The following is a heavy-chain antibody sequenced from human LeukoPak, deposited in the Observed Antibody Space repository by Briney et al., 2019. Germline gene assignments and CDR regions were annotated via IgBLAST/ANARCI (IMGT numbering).Heavy chain of an antibody. V-gene: IGHV1-69*01. D-gene: IGHD4-11*01. CDR3: ARDRYYSNTNWFDP. CDR1: GGTFSSYA. Sequence: SVKVSCKASGGTFSSYAISWVRQAPGQGLEWMGGIIPIFGTASYAQKFQGRVTITADESTSTAYMELSSLRFEDTAVYYCARDRYYSNTNWFDPWGQGTLVTVSS. CDR2: IIPIFGTA. J-gene: IGHJ5*02.